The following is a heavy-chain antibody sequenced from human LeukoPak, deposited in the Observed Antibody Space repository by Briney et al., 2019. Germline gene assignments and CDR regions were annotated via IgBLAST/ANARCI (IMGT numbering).Heavy chain of an antibody. Sequence: RASVKVSYKASGYIFTSYYLHWVRQAPGQGLEWMGLINPNGDTNYAQKFQGRVTMTRDTSTSTVYMELSSLRSEDTAVYYCARAAGDTYGYRYYSDYWGQGTLVSVSS. CDR3: ARAAGDTYGYRYYSDY. CDR2: INPNGDT. J-gene: IGHJ4*02. V-gene: IGHV1-46*01. CDR1: GYIFTSYY. D-gene: IGHD5-18*01.